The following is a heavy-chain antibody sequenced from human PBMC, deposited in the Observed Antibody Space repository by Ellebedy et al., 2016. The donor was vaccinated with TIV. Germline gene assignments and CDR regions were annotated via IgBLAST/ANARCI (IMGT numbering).Heavy chain of an antibody. D-gene: IGHD2-8*01. CDR2: IIPILGIA. CDR3: ARVVYCTNGVCGARGRNWFDP. Sequence: AASVKVSCKASGGTFSSYAISWVRQAPGQGLEWMGRIIPILGIANYAQKFQGRVTITADKSTSTAYMELSSLRSEDTAVYYCARVVYCTNGVCGARGRNWFDPWGQGTLVTVSS. J-gene: IGHJ5*02. CDR1: GGTFSSYA. V-gene: IGHV1-69*04.